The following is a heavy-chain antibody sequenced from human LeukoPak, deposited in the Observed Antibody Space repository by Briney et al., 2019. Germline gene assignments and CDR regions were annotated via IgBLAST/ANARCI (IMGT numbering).Heavy chain of an antibody. V-gene: IGHV1-2*02. J-gene: IGHJ4*02. Sequence: GASVKVSCKASGYTFSDYFMHWVRQAPGQGLEWMGWINANSGDTIYAQKFQGRVTMTRDTSISTAYMELSRLRSDDTAVYYCARDGTGVDSWGQGTLVIVSS. CDR3: ARDGTGVDS. CDR1: GYTFSDYF. D-gene: IGHD1/OR15-1a*01. CDR2: INANSGDT.